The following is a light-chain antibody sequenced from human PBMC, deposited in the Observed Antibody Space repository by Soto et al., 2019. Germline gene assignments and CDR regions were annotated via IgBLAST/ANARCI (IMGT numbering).Light chain of an antibody. J-gene: IGLJ3*02. Sequence: QSVLTQPPSVSGAPGQRVTISCTGSSSNIGAGYDVQWYQQLPGTAPKLLIYGDTNRPTGVPDRFSGSNSGTSASLAITGLQAEDESDYYSQAYDSSLSGSVFGGGTKLTVL. V-gene: IGLV1-40*01. CDR3: QAYDSSLSGSV. CDR1: SSNIGAGYD. CDR2: GDT.